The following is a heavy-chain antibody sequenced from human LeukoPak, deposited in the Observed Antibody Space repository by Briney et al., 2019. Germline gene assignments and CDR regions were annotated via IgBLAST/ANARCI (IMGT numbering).Heavy chain of an antibody. CDR1: GFTYSSYG. Sequence: GGSLRLSCAASGFTYSSYGMHWVRQAPGKGLEWVAVISYDGSNKYYADSVKGRFTISRDNSKNTLYLQMNSLRAEDTAVYYCARHQIAVAGPSWDYWGQGALVTVSS. J-gene: IGHJ4*02. D-gene: IGHD6-19*01. V-gene: IGHV3-30*03. CDR3: ARHQIAVAGPSWDY. CDR2: ISYDGSNK.